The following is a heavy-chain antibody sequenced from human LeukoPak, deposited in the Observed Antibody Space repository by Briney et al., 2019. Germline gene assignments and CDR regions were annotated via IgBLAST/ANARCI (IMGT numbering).Heavy chain of an antibody. Sequence: GGSPRLSCAASGFSFSSYSMNWVRQAPGKGLEWVSSISTSSSYIYYADSVKGRFTISRDNAKNSLYLQMNSLRAEDTAVYYCARSRSSSFLDYWGQGTLVTVSS. CDR2: ISTSSSYI. CDR1: GFSFSSYS. D-gene: IGHD6-6*01. J-gene: IGHJ4*02. CDR3: ARSRSSSFLDY. V-gene: IGHV3-21*01.